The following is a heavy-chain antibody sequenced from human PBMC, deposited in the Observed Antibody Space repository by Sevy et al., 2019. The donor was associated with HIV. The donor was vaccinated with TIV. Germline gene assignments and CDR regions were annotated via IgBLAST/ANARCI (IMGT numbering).Heavy chain of an antibody. CDR2: ISGSGGST. D-gene: IGHD3-22*01. CDR1: GLTFTSYA. CDR3: AKDRYEGSGYYPEGAFDI. Sequence: GGSLRLSCAASGLTFTSYAMNWVRQAPGKGLEWVSTISGSGGSTYYGDSVKGRFTISRDNSKNTMYLQMSSLRAEDTVVYYCAKDRYEGSGYYPEGAFDIWGQGTKVTVSS. J-gene: IGHJ3*02. V-gene: IGHV3-23*01.